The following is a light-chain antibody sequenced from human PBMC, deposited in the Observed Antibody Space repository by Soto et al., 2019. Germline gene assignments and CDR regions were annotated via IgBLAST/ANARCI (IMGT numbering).Light chain of an antibody. CDR2: DVS. CDR1: SSDVGGYNY. V-gene: IGLV2-11*01. Sequence: QSVLTQPRSVSGSPGQSVTISCTGNSSDVGGYNYVSWYQQHPGKAPKLMIYDVSKRPSGVPDRFSGSKSGNAASLTISGFQAEDEADYYCCSYAGSYTFSVFGTGTKHTVL. CDR3: CSYAGSYTFSV. J-gene: IGLJ1*01.